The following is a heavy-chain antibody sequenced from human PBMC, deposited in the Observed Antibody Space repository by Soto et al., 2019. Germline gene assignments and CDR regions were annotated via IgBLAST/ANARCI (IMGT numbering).Heavy chain of an antibody. CDR2: IIPIFGTA. Sequence: QVQLVQSGAEVKKPGSSVKVSCKASGGTFSSYAISWVRQAPGQGLEWMGGIIPIFGTADYAQKFQGRVTITAXEXTXTSXMELRSLRSEDTAVYYCASHSGSSPEGRYYYGMDVWGQGTTVTVSS. CDR1: GGTFSSYA. CDR3: ASHSGSSPEGRYYYGMDV. V-gene: IGHV1-69*12. J-gene: IGHJ6*02. D-gene: IGHD1-26*01.